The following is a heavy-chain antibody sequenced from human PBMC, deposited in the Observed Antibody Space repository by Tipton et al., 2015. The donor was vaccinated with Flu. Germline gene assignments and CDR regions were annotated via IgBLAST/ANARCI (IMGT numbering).Heavy chain of an antibody. CDR2: IYYSGST. Sequence: TLSLTCTVSGGSISSYYWSWIRQPPGKGLEWIGYIYYSGSTNYNPSLKSRVTISVDTSKNQFSLKLSSVTAADTAVYYCARDIDVWNTFTHSFDYWGQGTLVTVSS. D-gene: IGHD2/OR15-2a*01. V-gene: IGHV4-59*01. J-gene: IGHJ4*02. CDR3: ARDIDVWNTFTHSFDY. CDR1: GGSISSYY.